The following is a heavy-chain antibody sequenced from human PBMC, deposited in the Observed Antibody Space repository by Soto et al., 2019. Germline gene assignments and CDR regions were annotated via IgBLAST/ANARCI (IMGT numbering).Heavy chain of an antibody. Sequence: GGSLRLSXAASGFTFSSYAMHWVLQAPGKGLEYVSAISSNGGSTYYANSVKGRFTISRDNSKNTLYLQMGSLRAEDMAVYYCARDGLRQYAFDIWGQGTMVTVSS. D-gene: IGHD4-17*01. V-gene: IGHV3-64*01. CDR2: ISSNGGST. J-gene: IGHJ3*02. CDR3: ARDGLRQYAFDI. CDR1: GFTFSSYA.